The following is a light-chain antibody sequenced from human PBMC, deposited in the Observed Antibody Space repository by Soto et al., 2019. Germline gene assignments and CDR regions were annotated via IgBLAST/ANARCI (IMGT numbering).Light chain of an antibody. Sequence: QSALTQPASVSGSPGQSITISCTGTSSDVGGYNYVSWYQQHPGNAPKLMISDVNTRTSGVSNRFSGSKSGNTASLTISGLQAEDEEDYYCSSYTSSISFGGGTKLTVL. J-gene: IGLJ2*01. CDR1: SSDVGGYNY. CDR2: DVN. CDR3: SSYTSSIS. V-gene: IGLV2-14*01.